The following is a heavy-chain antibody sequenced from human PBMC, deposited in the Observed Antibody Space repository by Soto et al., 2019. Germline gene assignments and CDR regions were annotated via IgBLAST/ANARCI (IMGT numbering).Heavy chain of an antibody. CDR2: IYSGGST. CDR3: ARDLTVTIADAFDI. J-gene: IGHJ3*02. D-gene: IGHD4-17*01. Sequence: GSLRLSCAASGFTVSSNYMSWVRQAPGKGLEWVSVIYSGGSTYYADSVKGRFTISRDNSKNTLYLQMNSPRAEDTAVYYCARDLTVTIADAFDIWGQGTMVTVSS. CDR1: GFTVSSNY. V-gene: IGHV3-66*01.